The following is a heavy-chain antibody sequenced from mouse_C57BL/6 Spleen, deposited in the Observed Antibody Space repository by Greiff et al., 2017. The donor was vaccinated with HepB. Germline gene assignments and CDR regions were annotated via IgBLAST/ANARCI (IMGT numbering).Heavy chain of an antibody. V-gene: IGHV1-18*01. D-gene: IGHD1-1*01. CDR2: INPNNGGT. Sequence: EVQLQQSGPELVKPGASVKIPCKASGYTFTDYNMDWVKQSHGKSLEWIGDINPNNGGTIYTQKFKGKATLTVDKSSSTAYMELRSLTSEDTAVYYCARGHYYGSSYWYLDVWGKGTTVTVSS. J-gene: IGHJ1*03. CDR1: GYTFTDYN. CDR3: ARGHYYGSSYWYLDV.